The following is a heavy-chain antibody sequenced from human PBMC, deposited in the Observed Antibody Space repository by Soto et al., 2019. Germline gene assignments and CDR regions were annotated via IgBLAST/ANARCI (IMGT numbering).Heavy chain of an antibody. Sequence: GGSLRLSCAASGFTFSNAWMNWVRQAPGKGLEWVGRIKSKTDGGTTDYAAPVKGRFTISRDDSKNTLYLQMNSLKTEDTAVYYCTTGTPTYSSGWYVSSPLRPIDYWGQGTLVTVSS. CDR3: TTGTPTYSSGWYVSSPLRPIDY. V-gene: IGHV3-15*07. CDR1: GFTFSNAW. CDR2: IKSKTDGGTT. J-gene: IGHJ4*02. D-gene: IGHD6-19*01.